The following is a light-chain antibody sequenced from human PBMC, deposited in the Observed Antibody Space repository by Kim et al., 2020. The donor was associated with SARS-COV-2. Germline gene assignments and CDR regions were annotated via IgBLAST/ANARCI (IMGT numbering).Light chain of an antibody. CDR2: EVS. CDR1: SSAFGSYNR. Sequence: GQSVTVSCTGTSSAFGSYNRVSWYQQPPGTAPKLMIYEVSSRPSGVPDRFSGSKSGNTASLTISGLQAEDEADYYCSSYTSSSTVVFGGGTQLTVL. CDR3: SSYTSSSTVV. V-gene: IGLV2-18*02. J-gene: IGLJ2*01.